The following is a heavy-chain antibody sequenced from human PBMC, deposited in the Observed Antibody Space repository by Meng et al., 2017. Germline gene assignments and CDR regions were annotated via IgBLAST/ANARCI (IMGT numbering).Heavy chain of an antibody. CDR2: INPNSGGT. CDR3: YGDYSQGPN. CDR1: GYTFTGYY. J-gene: IGHJ4*02. D-gene: IGHD4-17*01. V-gene: IGHV1-2*06. Sequence: VELGQLGGEVKKPGASVKVVCKASGYTFTGYYMHWVRQAPGQGLEWMGRINPNSGGTNNAQKFQGRVTMTRDTSISTAYMELSRLRSDDTAVYYCYGDYSQGPNWGQGTLVTVSS.